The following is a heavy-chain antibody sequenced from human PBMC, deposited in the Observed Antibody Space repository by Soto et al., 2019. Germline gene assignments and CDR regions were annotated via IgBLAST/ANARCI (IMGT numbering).Heavy chain of an antibody. V-gene: IGHV4-59*01. CDR2: IYYSGST. D-gene: IGHD6-19*01. CDR1: GGSISSYY. J-gene: IGHJ4*02. CDR3: ARATGGWYGEYYFDY. Sequence: PSETLSLTCTVSGGSISSYYWSWIRQPPGKGLEWIGYIYYSGSTNYNPSLKSRVTISVDTSKNQFSLKLSSVTAADTAVYYCARATGGWYGEYYFDYWGQGTLVTVSS.